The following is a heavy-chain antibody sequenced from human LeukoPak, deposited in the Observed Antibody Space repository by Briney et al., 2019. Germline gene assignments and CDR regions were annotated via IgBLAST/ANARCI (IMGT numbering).Heavy chain of an antibody. CDR1: GGSISSGSYY. V-gene: IGHV4-61*02. J-gene: IGHJ4*02. Sequence: KPSQTLSLTCTVSGGSISSGSYYWSWIRQPPGKGLEWIGSIYTSGSTNYSPSLKSRVTISVDTSKNQFSLKLSSVTAADTAVYYCARELVYSYGHFDYWGQGTLVTVSS. CDR3: ARELVYSYGHFDY. CDR2: IYTSGST. D-gene: IGHD5-18*01.